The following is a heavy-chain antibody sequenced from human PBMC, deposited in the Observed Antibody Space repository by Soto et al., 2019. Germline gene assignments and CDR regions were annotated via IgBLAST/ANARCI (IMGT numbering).Heavy chain of an antibody. V-gene: IGHV4-4*08. J-gene: IGHJ4*02. Sequence: SETLSLTCTVSGGSISSYYWSWIRQPPGKGLEWIGYIFASGTTDYNPSLQSRVTISVDTSKNQFSLKLNSVTAEDTAIYYCARGGSFDSWGQGNLVTVSS. CDR1: GGSISSYY. D-gene: IGHD3-10*01. CDR2: IFASGTT. CDR3: ARGGSFDS.